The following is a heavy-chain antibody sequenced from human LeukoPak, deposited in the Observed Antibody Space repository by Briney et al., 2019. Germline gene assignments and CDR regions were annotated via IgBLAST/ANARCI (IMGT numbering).Heavy chain of an antibody. D-gene: IGHD1-1*01. CDR1: DDSITMYY. Sequence: SETLSLTCSVSDDSITMYYWTWIRQPPGKGLEWIGYVDHTGSTNFNPSLNGRVSISRDTTKNLFSLRLRSVTAADTAVYFCARGRVSSSTWYSTYYYYFYMDVWGKGTTVTGSS. CDR2: VDHTGST. J-gene: IGHJ6*03. V-gene: IGHV4-59*01. CDR3: ARGRVSSSTWYSTYYYYFYMDV.